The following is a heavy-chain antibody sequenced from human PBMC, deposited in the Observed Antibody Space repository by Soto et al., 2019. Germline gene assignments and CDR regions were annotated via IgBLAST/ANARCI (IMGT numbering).Heavy chain of an antibody. CDR2: ISGSGGST. J-gene: IGHJ4*02. CDR1: GFTFSSYA. CDR3: AKDGFCSGGSCSSAHDYFDS. D-gene: IGHD2-15*01. Sequence: PGGSLRLSCAASGFTFSSYAMSWVRQAPGKGLEWVSAISGSGGSTYYADSVKGRFTISRDNSKNTLYLQMNSLRAEDTAVYYWAKDGFCSGGSCSSAHDYFDSWGQGTLVPVSS. V-gene: IGHV3-23*01.